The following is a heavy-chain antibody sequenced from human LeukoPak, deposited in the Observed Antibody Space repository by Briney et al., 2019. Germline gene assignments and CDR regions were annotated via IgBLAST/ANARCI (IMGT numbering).Heavy chain of an antibody. CDR3: ARGMIQCMDV. CDR2: MSPNTGNT. V-gene: IGHV1-8*01. J-gene: IGHJ6*03. CDR1: GYTFTSYD. D-gene: IGHD3-22*01. Sequence: ASVKVSCKTSGYTFTSYDINWERQATGQGLEWMGYMSPNTGNTGYAQKFQGRVTMTRNTSINTAYMELSSLRSEDTAVYYCARGMIQCMDVWGKGTTVTVSS.